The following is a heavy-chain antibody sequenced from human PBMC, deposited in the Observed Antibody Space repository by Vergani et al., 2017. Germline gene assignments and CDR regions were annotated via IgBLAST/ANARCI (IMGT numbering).Heavy chain of an antibody. CDR2: ISSRSSYI. CDR1: GFTFSSYS. J-gene: IGHJ4*02. D-gene: IGHD5-18*01. Sequence: VQLVESGGGLVKPGGSLRLSCAASGFTFSSYSMNWVRQAPGKGREWVSSISSRSSYIYYAESVKGRFTISRDNAKNSLYLQMNSLRAEDTAVYYCARDLGGYSYGCHGYWGQGTLVTVSS. V-gene: IGHV3-21*01. CDR3: ARDLGGYSYGCHGY.